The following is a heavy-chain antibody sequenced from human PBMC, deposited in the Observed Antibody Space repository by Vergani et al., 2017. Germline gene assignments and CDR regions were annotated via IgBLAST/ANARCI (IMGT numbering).Heavy chain of an antibody. CDR3: ARXTLWFGTTNFGFDP. J-gene: IGHJ5*02. D-gene: IGHD3-10*01. CDR2: INTNTGNP. V-gene: IGHV7-4-1*01. CDR1: GYSFTSYA. Sequence: QVLLVQSGSELKKPGASVKVSCKASGYSFTSYAMNWVRQAPGQGLEWMGWINTNTGNPTYAQGFTGRFVFSLDTSVSTAYLQIGSLKAEDTAVYYCARXTLWFGTTNFGFDPWGQGTLVTVSS.